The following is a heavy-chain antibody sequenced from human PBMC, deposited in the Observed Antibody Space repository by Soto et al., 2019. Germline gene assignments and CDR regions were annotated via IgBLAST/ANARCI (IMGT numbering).Heavy chain of an antibody. D-gene: IGHD6-6*01. CDR1: GFTFSSYA. V-gene: IGHV3-30-3*01. Sequence: QVQLVESGGGVVQPGRSLRLSCAASGFTFSSYAMHWVRQAPGKGLEWVAVISYDGSNKYYADSVKGRFTISRDNSKNTLYLQMNSLRAEDTAVYYCARDVSSSSSFDYWGQGTLVTVSS. J-gene: IGHJ4*02. CDR2: ISYDGSNK. CDR3: ARDVSSSSSFDY.